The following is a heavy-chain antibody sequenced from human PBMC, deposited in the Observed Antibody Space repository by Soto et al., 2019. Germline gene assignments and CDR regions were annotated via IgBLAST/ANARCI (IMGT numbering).Heavy chain of an antibody. CDR2: ISYDGSNK. Sequence: SLRLSCAASGFTFRGYAMHFVRQAPGKGLEWVSFISYDGSNKYYAASVKGRFTIYIDNSNNTLYLQMNSLRAEDTAVYYCARPYETTVLNYYPYYGRDXVCQETSDSAS. J-gene: IGHJ6*02. CDR1: GFTFRGYA. D-gene: IGHD4-4*01. V-gene: IGHV3-30-3*01. CDR3: ARPYETTVLNYYPYYGRDX.